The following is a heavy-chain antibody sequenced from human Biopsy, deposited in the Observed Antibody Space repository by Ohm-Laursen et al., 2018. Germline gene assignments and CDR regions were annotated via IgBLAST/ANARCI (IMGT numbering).Heavy chain of an antibody. Sequence: SLRLSCTASGFNLGDYAMHWVRHVPGKGLAWVSGIKRNSGKIDYADSVKGRFTISRDNAKNSLYPHMNSLRTEDSAFYYCARDTGTMVRGVLYQWGQGTQVTVSS. J-gene: IGHJ4*02. CDR1: GFNLGDYA. V-gene: IGHV3-9*01. CDR2: IKRNSGKI. D-gene: IGHD3-10*01. CDR3: ARDTGTMVRGVLYQ.